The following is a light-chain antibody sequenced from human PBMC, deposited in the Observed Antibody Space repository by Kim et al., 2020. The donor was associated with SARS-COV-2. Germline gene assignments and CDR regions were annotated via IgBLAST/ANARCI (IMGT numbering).Light chain of an antibody. CDR3: QEYVTYPYT. Sequence: SATVGDNVTITCRASQGISIHLAWFQQRPGKAPKTLVYSASTLESGVPSKFSGSGSGTDFTLTINSLQPEDSATYYCQEYVTYPYTFGQGTKLEI. V-gene: IGKV1-16*02. CDR2: SAS. J-gene: IGKJ2*01. CDR1: QGISIH.